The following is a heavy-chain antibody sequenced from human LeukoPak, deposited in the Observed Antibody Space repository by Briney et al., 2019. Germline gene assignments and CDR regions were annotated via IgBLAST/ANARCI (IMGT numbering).Heavy chain of an antibody. J-gene: IGHJ4*02. CDR2: ISGSGGSI. CDR3: AKAVGSYLTDRLFDY. CDR1: GFTFSRYA. Sequence: GGSLRLSCAASGFTFSRYAVSWVRQAPGKGLKWVSEISGSGGSIYYADSVKGRFTISRDNSKNTLYLQMNSLRAEDTAVYYCAKAVGSYLTDRLFDYWGQGTLVTVSS. V-gene: IGHV3-23*01. D-gene: IGHD1-26*01.